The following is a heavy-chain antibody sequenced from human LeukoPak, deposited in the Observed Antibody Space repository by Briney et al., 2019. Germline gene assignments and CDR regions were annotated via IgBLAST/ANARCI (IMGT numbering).Heavy chain of an antibody. V-gene: IGHV3-48*03. CDR2: ISSSGNTI. CDR1: GFTFSSYE. J-gene: IGHJ6*02. CDR3: AREEPAGIDLFYYYGMDV. D-gene: IGHD2-2*02. Sequence: GGSLRLSCAASGFTFSSYEMNWVRQAPGKGLEWVSYISSSGNTIYYADSVKGRFTMSRDNAKNPLYLQMNSLRAEDTAVYYCAREEPAGIDLFYYYGMDVWGQGTTVTVSS.